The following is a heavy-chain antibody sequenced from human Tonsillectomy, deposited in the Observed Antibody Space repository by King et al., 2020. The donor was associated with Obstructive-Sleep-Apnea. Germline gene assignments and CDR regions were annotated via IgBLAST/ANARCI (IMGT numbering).Heavy chain of an antibody. D-gene: IGHD3-16*02. CDR1: GDSITTSYY. CDR2: IYYSGST. Sequence: LQLQESGPGLVKPSETLSLTCTVSGDSITTSYYWSWIHQPPGKGLEWIGSIYYSGSTYYNPSRKSRVTISLDTSKNEFSLNLSSVTAADTAVYYCARGPSLGEENDYWGQGTLVTVSS. V-gene: IGHV4-39*07. CDR3: ARGPSLGEENDY. J-gene: IGHJ4*02.